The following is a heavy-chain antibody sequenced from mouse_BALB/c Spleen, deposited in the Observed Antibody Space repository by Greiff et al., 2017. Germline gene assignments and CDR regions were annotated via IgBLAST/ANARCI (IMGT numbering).Heavy chain of an antibody. Sequence: DVMLVESGGDLVKPGGSLKLSCAASGFTFSSYGMSWVRQTPDKRLEWVATISSGGSYTYYPDSVKGRFTISRDNAKNTLYLQMSSLKSEDTAMYYCARRGTTTHYFDYWGQGTTLTVSS. J-gene: IGHJ2*01. D-gene: IGHD1-1*01. V-gene: IGHV5-6*02. CDR3: ARRGTTTHYFDY. CDR1: GFTFSSYG. CDR2: ISSGGSYT.